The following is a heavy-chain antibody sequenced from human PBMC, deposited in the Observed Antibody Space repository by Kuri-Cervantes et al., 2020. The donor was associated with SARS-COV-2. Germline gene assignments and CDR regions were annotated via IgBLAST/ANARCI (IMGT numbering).Heavy chain of an antibody. CDR2: IYHSGST. J-gene: IGHJ6*03. Sequence: GSLRLSCAVSGYSISSGYYWGWIRQPPGKGLEWIGSIYHSGSTYYNPSLKSRVTISVDTSKNQFSLRLSSVTAADTAVYYCVNGYYYYMDVWGKGTTVTVSS. CDR1: GYSISSGYY. V-gene: IGHV4-38-2*01. CDR3: VNGYYYYMDV.